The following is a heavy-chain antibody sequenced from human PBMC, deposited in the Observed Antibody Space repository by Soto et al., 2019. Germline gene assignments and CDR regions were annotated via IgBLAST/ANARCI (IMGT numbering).Heavy chain of an antibody. CDR3: ARASVVVAATAIDY. D-gene: IGHD2-15*01. CDR2: INHSGST. CDR1: GGSFSGYY. V-gene: IGHV4-34*01. J-gene: IGHJ4*02. Sequence: SETLSLTCAVYGGSFSGYYWSWIRQPPGKGLEWIGEINHSGSTNYNPSLKSRVTISVDTSKNQFSLKLSSVIAADTAVYYCARASVVVAATAIDYWGQGTLVTVSS.